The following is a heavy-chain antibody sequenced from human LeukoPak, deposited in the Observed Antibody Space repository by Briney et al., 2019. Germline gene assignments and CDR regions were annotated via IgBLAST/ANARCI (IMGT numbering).Heavy chain of an antibody. V-gene: IGHV3-33*01. D-gene: IGHD5-24*01. CDR2: IWYDGSNK. CDR3: ARDGYNSGHGYFDY. J-gene: IGHJ4*02. Sequence: GGSLRLSCAPSGFTFSSYVMHWVRQPPRKGLDWVAVIWYDGSNKYYADSVKGRFTISRDNSKNTLYLQMNSLRAEDTAVYYCARDGYNSGHGYFDYWGQGTLVTVSS. CDR1: GFTFSSYV.